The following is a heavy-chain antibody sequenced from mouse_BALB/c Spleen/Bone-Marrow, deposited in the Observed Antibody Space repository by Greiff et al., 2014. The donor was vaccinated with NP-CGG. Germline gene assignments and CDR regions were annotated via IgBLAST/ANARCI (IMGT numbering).Heavy chain of an antibody. CDR1: GFSLTNYG. Sequence: QVHVKQSGPGLVAPSQSLSITCTVSGFSLTNYGVHWVRQPPGKGLEWLGVIWADGSTNYNSALMSRLSISKDNSKSQVFFKMNSLQTDDTAMYYCARTTTATGAMDYWGQGTSVTVSS. CDR3: ARTTTATGAMDY. J-gene: IGHJ4*01. CDR2: IWADGST. V-gene: IGHV2-9*02. D-gene: IGHD1-2*01.